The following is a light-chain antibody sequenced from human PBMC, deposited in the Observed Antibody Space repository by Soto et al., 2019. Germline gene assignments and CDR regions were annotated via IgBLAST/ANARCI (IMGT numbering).Light chain of an antibody. CDR3: QQYGSSPIT. Sequence: ELVLTQSPGTLSLSPGERATLSCRASQGVFSNFLAWYQQKPGQAPRLLIYGASSRATGIPDRFSGSGSGTDFTLTISRLESEDFEVYVCQQYGSSPITFGQVTRLEIK. J-gene: IGKJ5*01. CDR2: GAS. CDR1: QGVFSNF. V-gene: IGKV3-20*01.